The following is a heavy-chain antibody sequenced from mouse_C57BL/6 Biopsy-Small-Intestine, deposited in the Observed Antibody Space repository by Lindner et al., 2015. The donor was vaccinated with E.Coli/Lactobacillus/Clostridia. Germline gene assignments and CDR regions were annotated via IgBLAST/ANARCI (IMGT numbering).Heavy chain of an antibody. V-gene: IGHV1-54*01. J-gene: IGHJ2*01. Sequence: VQLQESGAELVRPGTSVKVSCKASGYAFTNYLIEWVKQRPGQGLEWIGVINPGSGGTNYNEKFKGKATLTADKSSSTAYMQLSSLTSEDSAVYFCARGTYYSNDYFDYWGQGTTLTVSS. CDR2: INPGSGGT. D-gene: IGHD2-5*01. CDR3: ARGTYYSNDYFDY. CDR1: GYAFTNYL.